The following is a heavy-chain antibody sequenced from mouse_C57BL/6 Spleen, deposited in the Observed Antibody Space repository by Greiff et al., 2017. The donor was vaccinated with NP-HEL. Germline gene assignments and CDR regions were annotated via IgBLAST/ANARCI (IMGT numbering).Heavy chain of an antibody. D-gene: IGHD1-1*01. CDR1: GFTFSSYA. Sequence: EVQGVESGEGLVKPGGSLKLSCAASGFTFSSYAMSWVRQTPEKRLEWVAYISSGGDYIYYADTVKGRFTISRDNARNTLYLQMSSLKSEDTAMYYCTRDKGPYYYGSSLDVWGTGTTVTVSS. V-gene: IGHV5-9-1*02. CDR3: TRDKGPYYYGSSLDV. CDR2: ISSGGDYI. J-gene: IGHJ1*03.